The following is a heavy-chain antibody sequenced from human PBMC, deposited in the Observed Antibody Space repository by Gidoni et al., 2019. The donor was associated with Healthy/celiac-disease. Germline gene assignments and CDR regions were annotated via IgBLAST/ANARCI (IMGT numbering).Heavy chain of an antibody. Sequence: QVQLQQWGAGLLKPSETLSLTCAVYGGSFSGYSWSWIRQPHGKGREWIGEINHSGSTNYHPSLKSRVTISVDTSKNQFSLKLSSVTAADTAVYDCARDFGFLYYWGQGTLVTVSS. CDR3: ARDFGFLYY. CDR1: GGSFSGYS. V-gene: IGHV4-34*01. D-gene: IGHD3-3*01. CDR2: INHSGST. J-gene: IGHJ4*02.